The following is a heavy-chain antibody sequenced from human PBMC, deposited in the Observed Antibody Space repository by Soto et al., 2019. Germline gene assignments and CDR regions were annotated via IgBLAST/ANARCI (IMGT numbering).Heavy chain of an antibody. D-gene: IGHD6-6*01. V-gene: IGHV1-69*12. CDR3: AREEYSSSSPSLASWYYGMDV. J-gene: IGHJ6*02. Sequence: QVQLVQSGAEVKKPGSSVKVSCKVSGGTFSSYAISWVRQAPGQGLEWMGGIIPIFGTANYAQKFQGRVTITADESTXXAXMXXSSLRSGDTAVYYCAREEYSSSSPSLASWYYGMDVWGQGTTVTVSS. CDR1: GGTFSSYA. CDR2: IIPIFGTA.